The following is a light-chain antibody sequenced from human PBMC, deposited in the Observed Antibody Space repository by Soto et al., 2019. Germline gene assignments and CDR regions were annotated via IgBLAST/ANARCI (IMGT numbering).Light chain of an antibody. J-gene: IGKJ1*01. CDR2: GAS. V-gene: IGKV3-20*01. CDR3: QQYGSSPQT. Sequence: EIVLTQSPGTLSLSPGERATLSCRASQSVSSNYLAWYQQKPGQAPRLFIYGASSRATGIPVRFSGSGSGTDFTLTISRLEPEDFAVYYGQQYGSSPQTFGQGTKVEIK. CDR1: QSVSSNY.